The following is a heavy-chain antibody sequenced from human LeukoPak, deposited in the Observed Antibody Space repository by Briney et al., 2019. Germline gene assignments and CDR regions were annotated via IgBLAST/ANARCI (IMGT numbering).Heavy chain of an antibody. D-gene: IGHD2-2*01. Sequence: SETLSLTCAVYGGSFSGYYWSWIRQPPGKGLEWIGEINHSGSTNYNPSLKSRVTISVDTSKNQFSLKLSSVTAADTAVYYCARKRGYCSSTSCYQAFDIWGQGTMVTVSS. J-gene: IGHJ3*02. CDR1: GGSFSGYY. V-gene: IGHV4-34*01. CDR2: INHSGST. CDR3: ARKRGYCSSTSCYQAFDI.